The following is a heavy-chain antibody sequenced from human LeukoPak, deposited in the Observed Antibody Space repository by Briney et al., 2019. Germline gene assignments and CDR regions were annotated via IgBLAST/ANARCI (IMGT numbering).Heavy chain of an antibody. Sequence: ASVKVSCKASGGTFSSYAISWVRQAPGQGLEWMGRIIPILGIANYAQKFQDRVTITADKSTSTAYMELSSLRSEDTAVYYCASCSGGSCYQDYWGQGTLVTVSS. J-gene: IGHJ4*02. CDR3: ASCSGGSCYQDY. V-gene: IGHV1-69*04. D-gene: IGHD2-15*01. CDR2: IIPILGIA. CDR1: GGTFSSYA.